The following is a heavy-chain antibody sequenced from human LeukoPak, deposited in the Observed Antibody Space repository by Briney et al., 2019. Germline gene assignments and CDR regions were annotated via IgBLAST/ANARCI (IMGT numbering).Heavy chain of an antibody. CDR3: ARPSSGWSGDLDY. J-gene: IGHJ4*02. D-gene: IGHD6-19*01. CDR1: GYRFTNYW. CDR2: IDPTDSYT. Sequence: ESLKISCKASGYRFTNYWISWVRHMPGKGLEWMGTIDPTDSYTKYSPSFEGRVTFSSDKSITTVHLQWRSLRASDTAIYYCARPSSGWSGDLDYWGQGTLVTVSS. V-gene: IGHV5-10-1*01.